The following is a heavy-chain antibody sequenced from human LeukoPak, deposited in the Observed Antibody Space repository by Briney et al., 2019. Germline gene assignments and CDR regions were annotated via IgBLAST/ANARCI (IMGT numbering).Heavy chain of an antibody. J-gene: IGHJ6*03. CDR2: ISYDGSNK. CDR1: GFTFSSYA. V-gene: IGHV3-30-3*01. CDR3: ARAAEMYNWNYYYMDV. D-gene: IGHD1-20*01. Sequence: GGSLRLSCAASGFTFSSYAMHWVRQAPGKGLEWVAVISYDGSNKYYADSVKGRFTISRDNSKNTLYLQMNSLRAEDTAVYYCARAAEMYNWNYYYMDVWGKGTTVTVSS.